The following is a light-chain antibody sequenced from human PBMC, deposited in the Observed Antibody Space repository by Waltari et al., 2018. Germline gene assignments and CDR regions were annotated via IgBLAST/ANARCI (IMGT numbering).Light chain of an antibody. Sequence: EIVLTQSPGTLALSQGERATLSCRASQSVSSSYLAWYQQKPGQAPRVLIYGASISATGIPDRFRGSGSGTDFTLTISRLEPEDFALYFCQQYGGSPAYTFGQGTKLEI. J-gene: IGKJ2*01. CDR3: QQYGGSPAYT. CDR1: QSVSSSY. V-gene: IGKV3-20*01. CDR2: GAS.